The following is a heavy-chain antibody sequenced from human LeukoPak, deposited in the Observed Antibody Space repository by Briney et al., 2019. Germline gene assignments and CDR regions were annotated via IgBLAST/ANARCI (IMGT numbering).Heavy chain of an antibody. CDR2: IFYTGNT. CDR3: ASASIAARRRWFDP. V-gene: IGHV4-39*01. D-gene: IGHD6-6*01. CDR1: GVYFSSSGCD. Sequence: SETLSLTCSVSGVYFSSSGCDWGWIRQPPGKGLEWIGSIFYTGNTYYNSSLKSRITISADTSKNQFSFELRFVTAADTAVYYCASASIAARRRWFDPWGQGTLVTVSS. J-gene: IGHJ5*02.